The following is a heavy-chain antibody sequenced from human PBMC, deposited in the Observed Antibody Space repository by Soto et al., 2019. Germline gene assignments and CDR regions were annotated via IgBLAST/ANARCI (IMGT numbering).Heavy chain of an antibody. D-gene: IGHD4-17*01. Sequence: QVQLVQSGAEVKKPGASVKVSCKASGYTFTSFGITWVRQAPGQGLEWMGWISVYNGKTNYAQKLQGRVTVTRDTSTNTAYMELRSLRSDDTAVHYCAKDDYGKNDGDSLEMWGQGTMVTVSS. CDR3: AKDDYGKNDGDSLEM. CDR1: GYTFTSFG. V-gene: IGHV1-18*01. J-gene: IGHJ3*02. CDR2: ISVYNGKT.